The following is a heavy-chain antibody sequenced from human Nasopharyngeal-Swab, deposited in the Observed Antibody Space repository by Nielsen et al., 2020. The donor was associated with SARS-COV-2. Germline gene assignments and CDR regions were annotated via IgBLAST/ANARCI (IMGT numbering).Heavy chain of an antibody. D-gene: IGHD5-12*01. J-gene: IGHJ6*03. CDR3: ARDRAYSGSYMDV. CDR2: IIPIFGTA. Sequence: WVRQAPGQGLEWMGGIIPIFGTANYAQKFQGRVTITADKFTSTAYMELSSLRSEDTAVYYCARDRAYSGSYMDVWGKGTTVTVSS. V-gene: IGHV1-69*06.